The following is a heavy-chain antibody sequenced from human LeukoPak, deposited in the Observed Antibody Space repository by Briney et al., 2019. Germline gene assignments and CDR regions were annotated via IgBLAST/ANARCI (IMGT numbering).Heavy chain of an antibody. D-gene: IGHD2-15*01. Sequence: SETLSLTCTVSGGSISSYYWSWIRQPPGKGLEWIGYIYYSGSTNYNPSLKSRVTISVDTSKNQFSLKLSSVTAADTAVYYCAREVGYCSGGSCSRRYYYYYYYMDVWGKGTTVTVSS. J-gene: IGHJ6*03. CDR2: IYYSGST. V-gene: IGHV4-59*01. CDR1: GGSISSYY. CDR3: AREVGYCSGGSCSRRYYYYYYYMDV.